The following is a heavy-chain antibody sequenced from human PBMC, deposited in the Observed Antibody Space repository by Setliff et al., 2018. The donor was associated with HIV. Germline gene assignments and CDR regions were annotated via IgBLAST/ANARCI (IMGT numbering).Heavy chain of an antibody. CDR1: GYTFTGYY. J-gene: IGHJ3*02. CDR3: ASAGAWRRNALDI. V-gene: IGHV1-46*01. Sequence: KVSCKASGYTFTGYYMHWVRQAPGQGLEWMGILNPSGSTVSAQKFRGRVTMTRDTSTNTVYMELSGLRSEDTAVYYCASAGAWRRNALDIWGQGTMVTVSS. D-gene: IGHD5-12*01. CDR2: LNPSGST.